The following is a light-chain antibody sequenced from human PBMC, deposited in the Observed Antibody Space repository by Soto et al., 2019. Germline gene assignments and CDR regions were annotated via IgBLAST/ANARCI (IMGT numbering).Light chain of an antibody. Sequence: EIALTQSPGTLSLSPGEIATLSCRASQSSSSSSLAWYQQRPGQAPRLVIYCASSRATDIPHRFSGSGSGTDFTLTISRLEPEECAVYYCQQYGTPPPWMLGQGTKVETK. CDR2: CAS. V-gene: IGKV3-20*01. CDR1: QSSSSSS. CDR3: QQYGTPPPWM. J-gene: IGKJ1*01.